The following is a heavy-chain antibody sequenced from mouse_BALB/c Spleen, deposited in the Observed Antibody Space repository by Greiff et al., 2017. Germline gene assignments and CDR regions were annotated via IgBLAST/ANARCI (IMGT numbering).Heavy chain of an antibody. CDR2: IDPANGNT. CDR1: GFNIKDTY. V-gene: IGHV14-3*02. D-gene: IGHD2-12*01. CDR3: GYDRFAY. J-gene: IGHJ4*01. Sequence: VQLKESGAELVKPGASVKLSCTASGFNIKDTYMHWVKQRPEQGLEWIGRIDPANGNTKYDPKFQGKATITADTSSNTAYLQLSSLTSEDTAVYYCGYDRFAYWGQGTSVTVSS.